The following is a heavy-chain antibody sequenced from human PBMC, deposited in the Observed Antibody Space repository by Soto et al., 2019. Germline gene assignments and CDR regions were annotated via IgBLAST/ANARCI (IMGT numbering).Heavy chain of an antibody. V-gene: IGHV1-46*01. Sequence: QVQLVQSGAEVKKPGASVKVSCKASGYTFTSYYMHWVRQAPGQGLEWMGKINPSGGSRSYAQKFPRRVNLTRDTSTRTVYMELSNLRSEDTAVYYCASWRFGELLSYYYSGMDVWGQGTTVTVS. CDR3: ASWRFGELLSYYYSGMDV. CDR1: GYTFTSYY. J-gene: IGHJ6*02. CDR2: INPSGGSR. D-gene: IGHD3-10*01.